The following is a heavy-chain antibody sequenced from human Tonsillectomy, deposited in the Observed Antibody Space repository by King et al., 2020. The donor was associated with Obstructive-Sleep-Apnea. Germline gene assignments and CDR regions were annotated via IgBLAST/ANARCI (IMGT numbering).Heavy chain of an antibody. D-gene: IGHD2-2*01. J-gene: IGHJ3*02. CDR1: GGSITSGDYY. CDR2: IYYGGRT. V-gene: IGHV4-31*03. Sequence: VQLQESGPGLVKPSQTLSLTCTVSGGSITSGDYYWSWIRQHPGKGLVWIGYIYYGGRTYPNPSLKCRLTIAVDTSGNQFSLKLSSVTAAATAGYYCARVSGYCSSSTCYPTDDAFDIWGQGTVVTVSS. CDR3: ARVSGYCSSSTCYPTDDAFDI.